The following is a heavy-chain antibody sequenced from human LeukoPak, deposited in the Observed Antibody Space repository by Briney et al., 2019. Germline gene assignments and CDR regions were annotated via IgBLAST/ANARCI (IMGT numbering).Heavy chain of an antibody. CDR2: ITGSSGTV. D-gene: IGHD3-10*02. V-gene: IGHV3-48*01. CDR1: GFTFSNYN. Sequence: GGSLRLSCAASGFTFSNYNMNWVRQTPGKGLEWVSYITGSSGTVSYADSVKGRFTISRDNAKNSLYLQMNSLRAEDTAVYYCAELGITMIGGVWGKGTTVTISS. CDR3: AELGITMIGGV. J-gene: IGHJ6*04.